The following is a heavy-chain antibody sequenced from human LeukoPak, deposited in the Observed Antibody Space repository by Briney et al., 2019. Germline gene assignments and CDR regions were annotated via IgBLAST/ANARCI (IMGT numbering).Heavy chain of an antibody. CDR1: GFTFSSYS. Sequence: PGGSLRLSCAASGFTFSSYSMNWVRQAPGKGLEWVSSISSSSSYIYYADSVKGRFTISRDNAKNSLYLQMNSLRAEDTAVYYCARDRLSQLRYFDWLPHLDAFDIWGPGTMVTVSS. CDR3: ARDRLSQLRYFDWLPHLDAFDI. CDR2: ISSSSSYI. J-gene: IGHJ3*02. V-gene: IGHV3-21*01. D-gene: IGHD3-9*01.